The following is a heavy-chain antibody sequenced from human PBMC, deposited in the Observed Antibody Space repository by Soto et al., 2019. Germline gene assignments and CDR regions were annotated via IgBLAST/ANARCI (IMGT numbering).Heavy chain of an antibody. D-gene: IGHD1-26*01. CDR1: GGSISSYY. CDR2: IYDSGST. J-gene: IGHJ1*01. V-gene: IGHV4-59*01. Sequence: TLSLTCTVSGGSISSYYWSWIRQAPGKGLEWIGHIYDSGSTDYNPSLKSRVTISADTSKNQFSLKLSSVTAADTAVYYCARAVGGTSGGTEYFQHWGQGTLVTVSS. CDR3: ARAVGGTSGGTEYFQH.